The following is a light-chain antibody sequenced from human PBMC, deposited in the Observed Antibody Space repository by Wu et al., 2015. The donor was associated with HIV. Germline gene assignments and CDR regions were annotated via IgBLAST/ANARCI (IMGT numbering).Light chain of an antibody. J-gene: IGKJ1*01. CDR2: DAS. Sequence: EIVLTQSPATLSLSPGEGATLSCRASQSVSSYLAWYQQKPGQAPRLLIYDASNRATGIPARFSGSGSGTDFTLTISSLEPEDFAVYFCQQFDNSPWTFGQGTKVEIK. CDR3: QQFDNSPWT. CDR1: QSVSSY. V-gene: IGKV3-11*01.